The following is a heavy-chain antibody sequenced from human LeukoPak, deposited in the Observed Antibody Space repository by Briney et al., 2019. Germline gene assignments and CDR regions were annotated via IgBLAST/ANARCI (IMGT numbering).Heavy chain of an antibody. J-gene: IGHJ4*02. V-gene: IGHV3-23*01. Sequence: GGSLRLSCAASGFTFSSYAMSWVRQAPGKGLEWVSAISGSGDSTYYGDSVKGRFTISRDNSKNTLYPQMNSLRAEDTAVYYCAKTRPLDSSSWSHGDYWGQGTPVTVSS. CDR3: AKTRPLDSSSWSHGDY. D-gene: IGHD6-13*01. CDR1: GFTFSSYA. CDR2: ISGSGDST.